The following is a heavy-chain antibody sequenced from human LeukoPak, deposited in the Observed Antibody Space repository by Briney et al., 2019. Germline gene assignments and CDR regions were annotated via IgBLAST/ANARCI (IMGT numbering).Heavy chain of an antibody. D-gene: IGHD4-17*01. CDR1: GFTFSSYA. CDR2: ISVSGGDT. CDR3: AKDPVHYGDYVGWFDP. Sequence: GGSLRLSCSASGFTFSSYAMSWVRQAPGKGLEWVSAISVSGGDTYYADSVKGRFTISRDNSKNTLYLQMNSLRAEDTAVYYCAKDPVHYGDYVGWFDPWGQGTLVTVSS. V-gene: IGHV3-23*01. J-gene: IGHJ5*02.